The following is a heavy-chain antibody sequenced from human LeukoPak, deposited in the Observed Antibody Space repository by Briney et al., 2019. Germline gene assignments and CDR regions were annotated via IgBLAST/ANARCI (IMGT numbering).Heavy chain of an antibody. CDR3: ARSGGGYNFDY. V-gene: IGHV4-31*03. Sequence: KSSETLSLTCTVSGGSISSAGYDWSWIRQHSGKGLEWIGNIYYSGTTYYNPSLKSRVTISVDTSKNQFSLNLNSVTAADTAVYYCARSGGGYNFDYWGQGTLVSVSS. CDR2: IYYSGTT. D-gene: IGHD5-24*01. J-gene: IGHJ4*02. CDR1: GGSISSAGYD.